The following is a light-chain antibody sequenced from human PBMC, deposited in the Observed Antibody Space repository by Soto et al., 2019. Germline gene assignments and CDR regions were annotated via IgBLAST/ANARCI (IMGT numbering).Light chain of an antibody. Sequence: EIVLTQSPATMSSFPGDSVTLSCRASQYINTRLAWYQHRPGQAPRLLIYQTSIRAAGIPDRLSASGSGTDLNLTISEVQPEDFALYYCHQRQSWPRTFGQGTKVDIK. CDR2: QTS. V-gene: IGKV3-11*01. J-gene: IGKJ1*01. CDR3: HQRQSWPRT. CDR1: QYINTR.